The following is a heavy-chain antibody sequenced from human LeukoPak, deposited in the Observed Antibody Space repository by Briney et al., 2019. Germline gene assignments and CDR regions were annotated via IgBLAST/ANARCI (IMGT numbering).Heavy chain of an antibody. Sequence: PSETLSLTCTISGGSISSYYWSWIRQPPGKGLEWIGYIYYSGSTNYNPSLKSRVTISVDTSKNQFSLKLSSVTAADTAVYYCAREAAYYGSGKKYGMDVWGQGTTVTVSS. J-gene: IGHJ6*02. CDR2: IYYSGST. V-gene: IGHV4-59*01. CDR3: AREAAYYGSGKKYGMDV. D-gene: IGHD3-10*01. CDR1: GGSISSYY.